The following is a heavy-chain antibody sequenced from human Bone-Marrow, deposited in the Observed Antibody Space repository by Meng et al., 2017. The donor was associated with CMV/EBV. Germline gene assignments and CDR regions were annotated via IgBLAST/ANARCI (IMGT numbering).Heavy chain of an antibody. CDR2: IRRKPYGGTT. CDR1: GFTFSDYY. Sequence: GESLKISCAASGFTFSDYYMSWIRQAPGKGLEWVGFIRRKPYGGTTEYAASVKGRFAISRDDSKSIAYLQMNSLKTEDTAVYYCTRGPYWSGYYIPFDYWGQGTLVTVSS. J-gene: IGHJ4*02. CDR3: TRGPYWSGYYIPFDY. V-gene: IGHV3-49*03. D-gene: IGHD3-3*01.